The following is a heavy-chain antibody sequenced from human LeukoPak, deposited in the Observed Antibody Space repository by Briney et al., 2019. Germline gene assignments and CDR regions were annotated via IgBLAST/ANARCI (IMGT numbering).Heavy chain of an antibody. CDR3: ARQRSYYDSSGYYYAFDI. D-gene: IGHD3-22*01. CDR1: GYSFTSYW. Sequence: GESLKISCKGSGYSFTSYWIGWVRQMPGKGLEWMGIIYPGGSDTRYSPSFQGQVTISADKSISTAYLQWSSLKASDTAMYYCARQRSYYDSSGYYYAFDIWGQGTMVTVSS. J-gene: IGHJ3*02. V-gene: IGHV5-51*01. CDR2: IYPGGSDT.